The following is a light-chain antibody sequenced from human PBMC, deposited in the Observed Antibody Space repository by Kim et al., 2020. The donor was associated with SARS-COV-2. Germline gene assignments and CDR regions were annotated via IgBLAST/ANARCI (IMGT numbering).Light chain of an antibody. CDR2: AAS. V-gene: IGKV1-39*01. Sequence: DIQMTQSPSSLAASVGVRVTITCRASQNINSFLNWYQQRPGKAPKLLIYAASTLQIGVPSRFSGSGSGTDFTLTITSLQPEDFATYYCQQSHTAPLLTFGGGTKVDIK. J-gene: IGKJ4*01. CDR1: QNINSF. CDR3: QQSHTAPLLT.